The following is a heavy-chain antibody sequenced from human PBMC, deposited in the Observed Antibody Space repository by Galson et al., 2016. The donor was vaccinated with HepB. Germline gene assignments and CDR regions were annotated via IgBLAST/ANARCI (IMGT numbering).Heavy chain of an antibody. J-gene: IGHJ4*02. CDR2: ISGDGGGT. CDR3: VREVWGLIAD. CDR1: GFSFSSYS. V-gene: IGHV3-64D*06. D-gene: IGHD3-16*01. Sequence: SLRLSCAAPGFSFSSYSMHWVRQAPGKGLEYVSAISGDGGGTAYADSVKGRFTITRDNSENTVLLQMSGLRVEDTAVYYCVREVWGLIADWGQGTLVTVSS.